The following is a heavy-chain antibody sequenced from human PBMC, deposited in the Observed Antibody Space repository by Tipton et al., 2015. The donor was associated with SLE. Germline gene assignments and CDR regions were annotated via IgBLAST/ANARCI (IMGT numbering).Heavy chain of an antibody. CDR1: GFTFSSYG. V-gene: IGHV3-30*02. J-gene: IGHJ4*02. CDR2: IRYDGSNK. Sequence: SLRLSCAASGFTFSSYGMHWVRQAPGKGLEWVAFIRYDGSNKYYADSVKGRFTISRDNSKNTLYLQMNSPRAEDTAVYYCAKDRITMIVHWGQGTLVTVSS. D-gene: IGHD3-22*01. CDR3: AKDRITMIVH.